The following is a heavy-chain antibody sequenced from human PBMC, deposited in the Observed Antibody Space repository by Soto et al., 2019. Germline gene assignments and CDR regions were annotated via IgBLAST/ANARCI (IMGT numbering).Heavy chain of an antibody. J-gene: IGHJ4*02. Sequence: EVQLVESGGALVQPGGSLRLSCAASGFTFSSYWMHWVRQAPGKGLVWVSRINGDGSTTTYADSVKGRFIISRDNAKNMLYLQMNGLTAEDTAVYYCARPRYDGSGTPFDHWGQGTLVTVSS. D-gene: IGHD3-22*01. CDR3: ARPRYDGSGTPFDH. V-gene: IGHV3-74*01. CDR1: GFTFSSYW. CDR2: INGDGSTT.